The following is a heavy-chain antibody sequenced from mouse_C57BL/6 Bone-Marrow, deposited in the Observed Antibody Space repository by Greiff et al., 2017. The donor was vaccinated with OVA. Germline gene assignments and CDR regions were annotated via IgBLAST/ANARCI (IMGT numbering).Heavy chain of an antibody. V-gene: IGHV1-55*01. CDR2: IYPGSGST. CDR1: GYTFTSYW. D-gene: IGHD1-1*01. Sequence: QVQLQQPGAELVKPGASVKMSCKASGYTFTSYWITWVKQRPGQGLEWIGDIYPGSGSTNYNEKFKSKATLTVDTSSSTAYMQLSSLTSEDSAVYYCARSLITTVPMDYWSQGTSVTVSS. CDR3: ARSLITTVPMDY. J-gene: IGHJ4*01.